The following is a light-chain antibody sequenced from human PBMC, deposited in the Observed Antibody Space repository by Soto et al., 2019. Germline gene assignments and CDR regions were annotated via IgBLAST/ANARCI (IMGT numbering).Light chain of an antibody. CDR1: SSDVGGYIY. Sequence: QSVLTQPASVSGSPGQSITISCTGTSSDVGGYIYVSWYQHHPGKAPKLMISEVSNRPSGVSNRFSGSKSGNTASLTISGLQAEDEADYYCSSYTSFSTPVVFGTGTKVTVL. V-gene: IGLV2-14*01. J-gene: IGLJ1*01. CDR2: EVS. CDR3: SSYTSFSTPVV.